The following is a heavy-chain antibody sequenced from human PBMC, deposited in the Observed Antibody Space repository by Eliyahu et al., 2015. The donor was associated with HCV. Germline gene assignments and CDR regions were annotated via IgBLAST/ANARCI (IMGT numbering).Heavy chain of an antibody. CDR3: ARDRVDGDYHLSEFDP. V-gene: IGHV1-69*04. CDR2: IIPILGIA. D-gene: IGHD4-17*01. Sequence: QVQLVQSGAEVKKPGSSVKVSCKASGGXFSXYAISWVRQAPGQGLEWMGRIIPILGIANYAQKFQGRVTITADKSTSTAYMELSSLRSEDTAVYYCARDRVDGDYHLSEFDPWGQGTLVTVSS. CDR1: GGXFSXYA. J-gene: IGHJ5*02.